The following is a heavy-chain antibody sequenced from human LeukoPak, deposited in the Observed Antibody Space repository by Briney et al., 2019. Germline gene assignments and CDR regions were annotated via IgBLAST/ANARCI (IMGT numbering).Heavy chain of an antibody. Sequence: SETLSLTCTVSGGSITSSTHYWGWIRQPPGKGLEWIGSIYYSGSTYYNPSLKSRVTISVDTSKNQFSLKLSSVTAADTAVYYCARHLLAARVYWGQGTLVTVSS. CDR3: ARHLLAARVY. V-gene: IGHV4-39*01. J-gene: IGHJ4*02. D-gene: IGHD6-6*01. CDR2: IYYSGST. CDR1: GGSITSSTHY.